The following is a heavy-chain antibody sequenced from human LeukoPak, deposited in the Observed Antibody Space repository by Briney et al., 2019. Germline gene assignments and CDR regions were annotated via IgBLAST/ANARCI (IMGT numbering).Heavy chain of an antibody. Sequence: SETLSLTCTVSGGSISSTSDYWGWIRQTPGKGLEWIGTIYYTGTSYYNPSLKSRVTMSVDRSKNQFSLRLTSVTAADTAVYYCARSDGYGLVGIWGQGTMVTVSS. CDR3: ARSDGYGLVGI. CDR1: GGSISSTSDY. V-gene: IGHV4-39*07. J-gene: IGHJ3*02. D-gene: IGHD5-18*01. CDR2: IYYTGTS.